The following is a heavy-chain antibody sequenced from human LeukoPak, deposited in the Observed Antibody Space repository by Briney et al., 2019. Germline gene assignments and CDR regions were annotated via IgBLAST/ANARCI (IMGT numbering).Heavy chain of an antibody. CDR2: INHSGST. V-gene: IGHV4-34*01. D-gene: IGHD3-10*01. CDR3: ARSRRSGRPFDY. Sequence: SETLSLTCAVYGGSFSGYYWSWIRQPPGKGLEWIGEINHSGSTNYNPSLKSRVTISVDTSKNQFSLKLSSVTAADTAVYYRARSRRSGRPFDYWGQGTLVTVSS. J-gene: IGHJ4*02. CDR1: GGSFSGYY.